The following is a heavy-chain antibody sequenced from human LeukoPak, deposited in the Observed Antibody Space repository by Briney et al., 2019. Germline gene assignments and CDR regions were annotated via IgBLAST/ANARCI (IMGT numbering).Heavy chain of an antibody. J-gene: IGHJ4*02. CDR3: GRSGDFWSGSGVAY. V-gene: IGHV3-43*02. Sequence: PGGSLRLSCAASGFTFDDYAMHWVRQAPGKGLEWVSLISGDGASSYYADSVKGRFTISRDNAKNTLFLQMNSLRAEDTAVYYCGRSGDFWSGSGVAYWGQGTLVTVSS. CDR2: ISGDGASS. D-gene: IGHD3-3*01. CDR1: GFTFDDYA.